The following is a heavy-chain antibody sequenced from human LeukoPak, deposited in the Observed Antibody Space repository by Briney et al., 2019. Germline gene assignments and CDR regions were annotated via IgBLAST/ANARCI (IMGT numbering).Heavy chain of an antibody. Sequence: ASVKVSCKASGYTFTGYYIHWVRQAPGQGLEWMGWINPNSGDTNYPQKFQGRVTMTRDTSISTAYMELSSLRSGDAAVYYCARAYTIAASRRDMDVWGKGTTVTVSS. CDR3: ARAYTIAASRRDMDV. CDR1: GYTFTGYY. CDR2: INPNSGDT. V-gene: IGHV1-2*02. D-gene: IGHD2-2*02. J-gene: IGHJ6*04.